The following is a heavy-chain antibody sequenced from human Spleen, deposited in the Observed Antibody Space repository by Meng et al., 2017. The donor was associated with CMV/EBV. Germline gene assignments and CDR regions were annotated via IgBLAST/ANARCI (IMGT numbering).Heavy chain of an antibody. Sequence: SCAAFGFKFDDYSMHWVRQAPGKGLEWVSGISWNSGSIGYADSVKGRFTISRDNAQNSLFLQMNSLKVDDTALYYCTRVGLAMDVWGQGTTVTVSS. CDR1: GFKFDDYS. CDR3: TRVGLAMDV. CDR2: ISWNSGSI. J-gene: IGHJ6*02. V-gene: IGHV3-9*01.